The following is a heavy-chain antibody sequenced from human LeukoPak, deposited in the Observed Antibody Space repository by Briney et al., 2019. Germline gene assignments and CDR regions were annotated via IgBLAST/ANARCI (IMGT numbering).Heavy chain of an antibody. J-gene: IGHJ4*02. CDR2: INWSSNRI. CDR1: GFTFSSYA. D-gene: IGHD2-2*01. CDR3: ARLAIPVAILSNPLDY. V-gene: IGHV3-20*04. Sequence: RPGGSLRLSCAASGFTFSSYAMSWVRQAPGKGLEWVSGINWSSNRIGYADSVKGRFTISRDNAKNSLYLQMNSLRAEDTAIYYCARLAIPVAILSNPLDYWGRGTLVTVSS.